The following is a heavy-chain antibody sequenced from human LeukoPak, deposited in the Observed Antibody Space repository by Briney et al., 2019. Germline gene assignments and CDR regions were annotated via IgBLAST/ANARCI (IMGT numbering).Heavy chain of an antibody. Sequence: PGRSLRLSCAASGFTLSSYGMHWVRQAPGKGLEWVAVISYDGSNKYYADSVKGRFTIPRDNSKNTLYLQMNSLRAEDTAVYYCAKDPLYQGYCSGGSCYADYWGQGTLVTVSS. CDR3: AKDPLYQGYCSGGSCYADY. J-gene: IGHJ4*02. V-gene: IGHV3-30*18. D-gene: IGHD2-15*01. CDR2: ISYDGSNK. CDR1: GFTLSSYG.